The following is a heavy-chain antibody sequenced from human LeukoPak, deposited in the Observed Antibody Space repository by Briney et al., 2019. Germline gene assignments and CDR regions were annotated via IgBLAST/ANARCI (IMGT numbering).Heavy chain of an antibody. CDR2: IIPILGIA. CDR3: ARVAGSTYYYDSSGPWALDY. Sequence: SVKVSCKASGGTFSSYAISWVRQAPGQGLEWMGRIIPILGIANYAQKFQGRVTITADKSTSTAYVELSSLRSEDTAVYYCARVAGSTYYYDSSGPWALDYWGQGTLVTVSS. V-gene: IGHV1-69*04. CDR1: GGTFSSYA. D-gene: IGHD3-22*01. J-gene: IGHJ4*02.